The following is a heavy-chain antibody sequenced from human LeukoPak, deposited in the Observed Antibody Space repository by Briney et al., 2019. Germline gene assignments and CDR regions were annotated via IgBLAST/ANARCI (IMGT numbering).Heavy chain of an antibody. CDR1: GGTFSSYA. CDR2: IIPIFGTA. J-gene: IGHJ4*02. CDR3: AKSPNAKRPFFDY. D-gene: IGHD2-2*01. V-gene: IGHV1-69*05. Sequence: ASVKVSCKASGGTFSSYAISWVRQAPGQGLEWMGGIIPIFGTANYAQKFQGRVTITTDESTSTAYMELSSLRSGDTAVYYCAKSPNAKRPFFDYWGQGTLVTVSS.